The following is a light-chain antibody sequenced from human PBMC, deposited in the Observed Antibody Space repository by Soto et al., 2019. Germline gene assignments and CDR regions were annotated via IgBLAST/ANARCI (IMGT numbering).Light chain of an antibody. Sequence: EIVMTQSPATLSVSPGERVSLSCRASQSINDKLAWYQQKPVQTPMLLIYDASTIATVITGSCGGCGSVTDFTLTITGLLSKDFVVDYYQQDNRCPLNFGGGTKVEIK. V-gene: IGKV3-15*01. CDR2: DAS. CDR3: QQDNRCPLN. J-gene: IGKJ4*01. CDR1: QSINDK.